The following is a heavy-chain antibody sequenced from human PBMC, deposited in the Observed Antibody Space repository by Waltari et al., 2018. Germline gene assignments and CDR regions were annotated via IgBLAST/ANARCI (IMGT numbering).Heavy chain of an antibody. CDR3: ARGRKWPSFFDY. Sequence: QFHLVESGGGTVQPGGSLELSCVASGFSFDSYGMNWGRHYPGRGLEWLGFIPYEAKYTHTTDSVKGRFVISRDNSKNTLYLQMDSLRPDDSAIYFCARGRKWPSFFDYWGQGALVVVSS. V-gene: IGHV3-30*02. CDR1: GFSFDSYG. D-gene: IGHD5-12*01. J-gene: IGHJ4*02. CDR2: IPYEAKYT.